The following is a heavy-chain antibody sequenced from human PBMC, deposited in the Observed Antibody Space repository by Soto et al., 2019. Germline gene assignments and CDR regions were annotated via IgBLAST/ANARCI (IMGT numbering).Heavy chain of an antibody. J-gene: IGHJ6*03. CDR2: INHSGST. Sequence: SETLSLTCAVYGGSFSGYYWSWIRQPPGKGLEWIGEINHSGSTNYNPSLKSRVTISVDTSKSQFSLKLSSVTAADTAKYYCARGVSNYDFWSGYSHYYYYMDVWGKGTTVTAP. CDR1: GGSFSGYY. V-gene: IGHV4-34*01. D-gene: IGHD3-3*01. CDR3: ARGVSNYDFWSGYSHYYYYMDV.